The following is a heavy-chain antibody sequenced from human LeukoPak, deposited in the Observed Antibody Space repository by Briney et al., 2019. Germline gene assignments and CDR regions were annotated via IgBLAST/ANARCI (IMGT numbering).Heavy chain of an antibody. V-gene: IGHV3-74*01. CDR3: ARERPHNWFDP. J-gene: IGHJ5*02. CDR1: GFTFSSHW. Sequence: GGSLRLSCAASGFTFSSHWMHWVRQAPGKGLVWVSGIQTDGSSTDYAHSVKGRFTISRDNAKSTLYLQMNSLRAEDTAVYYCARERPHNWFDPWGQGTLVTVSS. CDR2: IQTDGSST.